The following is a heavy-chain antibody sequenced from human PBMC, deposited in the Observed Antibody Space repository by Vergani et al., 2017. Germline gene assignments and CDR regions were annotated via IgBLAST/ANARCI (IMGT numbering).Heavy chain of an antibody. Sequence: QVQLVQSGAEVKKPGASVKVSCKASGYTFTSYAMHWVRQAPGQRLEWMGWINAGNGNTKYSQQFQGRVTIARDTSSSTAYMELSSLRSEDTAVYYCARINGGWLQFDYWGQGTLVTVSS. CDR2: INAGNGNT. CDR3: ARINGGWLQFDY. J-gene: IGHJ4*02. CDR1: GYTFTSYA. V-gene: IGHV1-3*01. D-gene: IGHD5-24*01.